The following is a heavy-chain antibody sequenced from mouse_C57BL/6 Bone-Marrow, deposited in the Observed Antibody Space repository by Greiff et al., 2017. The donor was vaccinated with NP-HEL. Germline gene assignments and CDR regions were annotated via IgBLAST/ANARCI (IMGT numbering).Heavy chain of an antibody. CDR3: ARKNDPYYFDY. Sequence: EVQLQQSGPELVKPGASVKISCKASGYSFTGYYMNWVKQSPEKSLEWIGEINPSTGGTTYNQKFKAKATLTVDKSSSTAYMQLKSLTSEDSAVSYCARKNDPYYFDYWGKGTTLTDSS. J-gene: IGHJ2*01. CDR1: GYSFTGYY. V-gene: IGHV1-42*01. CDR2: INPSTGGT. D-gene: IGHD2-12*01.